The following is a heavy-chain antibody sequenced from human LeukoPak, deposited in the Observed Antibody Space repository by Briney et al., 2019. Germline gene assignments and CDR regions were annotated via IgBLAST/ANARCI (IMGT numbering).Heavy chain of an antibody. J-gene: IGHJ6*03. D-gene: IGHD2-2*01. V-gene: IGHV4-39*01. CDR2: IYHSGST. Sequence: SETLSLTCAVSGGSISSSSYYWGWIRQPPGKGLEWIGSIYHSGSTYYNPSLKSRVTISVDTSKNQFSLKLSSVTAADTAVYYCARKQYCSSTSCQHRSYYYYYMDVWGKGTTVTVSS. CDR1: GGSISSSSYY. CDR3: ARKQYCSSTSCQHRSYYYYYMDV.